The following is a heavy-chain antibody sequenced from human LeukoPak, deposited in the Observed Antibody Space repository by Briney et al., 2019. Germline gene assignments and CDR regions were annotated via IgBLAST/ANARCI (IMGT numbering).Heavy chain of an antibody. D-gene: IGHD3-10*01. CDR1: GFTFTSYW. CDR3: ARETMVRGVVVGYFDY. CDR2: IKQDGSER. J-gene: IGHJ4*02. Sequence: GGSLRLSCAASGFTFTSYWMTWVRQAPGKGLEWVANIKQDGSERYYVDSVKGRFTISRDNAKNSLYLQMNSLRAEDTAVYYCARETMVRGVVVGYFDYWGQGTLVTVSS. V-gene: IGHV3-7*03.